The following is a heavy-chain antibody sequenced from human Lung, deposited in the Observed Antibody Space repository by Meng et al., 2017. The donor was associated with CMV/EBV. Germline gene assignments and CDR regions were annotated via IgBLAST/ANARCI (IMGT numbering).Heavy chain of an antibody. CDR2: ISYDGSNK. J-gene: IGHJ6*02. Sequence: ISCAASGFTFSSYAMHWVRQAPGKGLEWVAVISYDGSNKYYADSVKGRFTISRDNSKNTLYLQMNSLRAEDTAVYYCARELRFLEWLLPTSYYYDGMDVWGQGTTVTVSS. CDR1: GFTFSSYA. V-gene: IGHV3-30-3*01. D-gene: IGHD3-3*01. CDR3: ARELRFLEWLLPTSYYYDGMDV.